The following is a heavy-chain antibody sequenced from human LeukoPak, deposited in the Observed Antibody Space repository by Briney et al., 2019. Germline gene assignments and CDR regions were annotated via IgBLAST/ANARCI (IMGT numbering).Heavy chain of an antibody. J-gene: IGHJ5*02. CDR2: IYYSGST. Sequence: SETLSHTCIVSVGSISSDYWSWIRPPPGRGVEWIGNIYYSGSTKTTPSLKSRVTISVDTSKNQFSLNLSSVTAADTAVYYCARMTTILGWVDPWGQGTLVTVSS. V-gene: IGHV4-59*01. D-gene: IGHD5-24*01. CDR3: ARMTTILGWVDP. CDR1: VGSISSDY.